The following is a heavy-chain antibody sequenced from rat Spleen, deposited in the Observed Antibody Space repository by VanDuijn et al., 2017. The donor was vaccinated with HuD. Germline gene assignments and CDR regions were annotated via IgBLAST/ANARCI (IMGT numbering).Heavy chain of an antibody. J-gene: IGHJ1*01. CDR1: GFTFSDYY. D-gene: IGHD2-7*01. CDR3: ARQGYLRDWYFDF. Sequence: EVQLVESGGGQVQPGGSLELSCAASGFTFSDYYMAWVRQAPTRGLEWVATISYDGSNTYYRDSVKGRFTISRDNAKSTLYLQMDSLRSEDTATYYCARQGYLRDWYFDFWGPGTMVTVSA. V-gene: IGHV5-7*01. CDR2: ISYDGSNT.